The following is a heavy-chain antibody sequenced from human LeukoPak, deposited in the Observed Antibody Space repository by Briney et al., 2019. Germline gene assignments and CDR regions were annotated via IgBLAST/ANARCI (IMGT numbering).Heavy chain of an antibody. D-gene: IGHD3-3*01. V-gene: IGHV3-11*04. J-gene: IGHJ4*02. CDR1: GFTFSDYH. Sequence: GGSLRLSCAASGFTFSDYHMSWIRQAPGKGLEWVSYISSSGSTIYYADSVKGRFTISRDNAKNSLYLQMNSLRAEDTAVYYCARDPTIFGVVTPYDYWGQGTLVTVSS. CDR2: ISSSGSTI. CDR3: ARDPTIFGVVTPYDY.